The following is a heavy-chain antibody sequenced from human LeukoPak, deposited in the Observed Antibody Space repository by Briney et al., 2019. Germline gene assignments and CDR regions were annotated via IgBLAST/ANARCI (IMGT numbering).Heavy chain of an antibody. CDR2: IYYSGNT. CDR1: GGSTSDTSYY. D-gene: IGHD3-10*01. CDR3: ARDLGRFGELLP. Sequence: MTSETLSLACTVSGGSTSDTSYYWGWIRQPPGKGLEWIGSIYYSGNTYYNPSLKSAVHISVDTSKNHFSLKLSSVTAADTAVYYCARDLGRFGELLPWGQGTLVTVSS. J-gene: IGHJ5*02. V-gene: IGHV4-39*02.